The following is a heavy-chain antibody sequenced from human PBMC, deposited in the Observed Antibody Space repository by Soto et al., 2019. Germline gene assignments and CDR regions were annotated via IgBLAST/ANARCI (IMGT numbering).Heavy chain of an antibody. J-gene: IGHJ6*02. V-gene: IGHV4-30-4*01. CDR1: GGSISSGDYY. D-gene: IGHD2-15*01. CDR3: ARTRGQNCNGGNCYFGMDV. Sequence: PSETLSLTCTVSGGSISSGDYYWSWIRQPPGKGLEWIGYIYYSGSTYYNPSFQGHATISADKSISTAYLQWSSLKASDTAMYYCARTRGQNCNGGNCYFGMDVWGQGTTVTVSS. CDR2: IYYSGST.